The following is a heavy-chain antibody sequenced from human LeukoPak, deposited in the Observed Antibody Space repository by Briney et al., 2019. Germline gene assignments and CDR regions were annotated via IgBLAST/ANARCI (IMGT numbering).Heavy chain of an antibody. CDR2: ISGSGGST. CDR3: ANRDGYPPYNFDY. V-gene: IGHV3-23*01. J-gene: IGHJ4*02. D-gene: IGHD5-24*01. CDR1: GFTFSSYA. Sequence: GGSLRLSCAASGFTFSSYAMSWVRQAPGKGLEWVSAISGSGGSTYYADSVKGRFTISRDNSKNTLYLQMNSLRAEDTAVYYCANRDGYPPYNFDYWGQGTLVTVSS.